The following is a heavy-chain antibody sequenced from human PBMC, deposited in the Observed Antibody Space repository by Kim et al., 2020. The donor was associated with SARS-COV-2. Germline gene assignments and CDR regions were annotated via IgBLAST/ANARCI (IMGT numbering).Heavy chain of an antibody. J-gene: IGHJ4*02. CDR2: INHSGST. CDR1: GGSFSGYY. V-gene: IGHV4-34*01. D-gene: IGHD1-26*01. CDR3: ARFSSGLVDY. Sequence: SETLSLTCAVYGGSFSGYYWSWIRQPPGKGLEWIGEINHSGSTNYNPSLKSRVTISVDTSKNQFSLKLSSVTAADTAVYYCARFSSGLVDYWGQGTLVTVSS.